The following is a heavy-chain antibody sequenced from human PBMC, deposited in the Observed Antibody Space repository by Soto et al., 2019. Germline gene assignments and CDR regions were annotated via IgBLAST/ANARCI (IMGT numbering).Heavy chain of an antibody. D-gene: IGHD2-15*01. Sequence: QLVQSGSEGKKPGASVKFSCKASGATFISSGISWVRQAPGQGLEWMGWISCYKGDTNYAQKFQVRVTLTKNASTSTAYMELRSLTPGATAIYYCARIEYCSGGKCYSAFDIWGQGTLVTVSS. J-gene: IGHJ3*02. V-gene: IGHV1-18*01. CDR3: ARIEYCSGGKCYSAFDI. CDR1: GATFISSG. CDR2: ISCYKGDT.